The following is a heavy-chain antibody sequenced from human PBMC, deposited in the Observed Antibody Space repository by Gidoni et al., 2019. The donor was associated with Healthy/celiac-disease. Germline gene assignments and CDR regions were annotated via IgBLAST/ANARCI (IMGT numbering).Heavy chain of an antibody. J-gene: IGHJ6*02. CDR2: ISYDGSNK. D-gene: IGHD2-15*01. V-gene: IGHV3-30-3*01. CDR1: GFTFSSYA. CDR3: ARDQRGGSCYYGMDV. Sequence: QVQLVESGGGVVQPGRSLRLSCAASGFTFSSYAMHWVRQAPGKGLEWVAVISYDGSNKYYADSVKGRFTISRDNSKNTLYLQMNSLRAEDTAVYYCARDQRGGSCYYGMDVWGQGTTVTVSS.